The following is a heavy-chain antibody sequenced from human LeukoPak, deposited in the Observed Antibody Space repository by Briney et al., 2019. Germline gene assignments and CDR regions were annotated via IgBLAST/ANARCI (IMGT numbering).Heavy chain of an antibody. CDR2: IYYTGST. J-gene: IGHJ1*01. CDR1: GGSISSHY. CDR3: ARGGWSHAY. V-gene: IGHV4-59*11. D-gene: IGHD6-19*01. Sequence: AGTLSLTCTVSGGSISSHYWSWIRQPPGKGLEWIGYIYYTGSTNYNPSLQSRVTISVDTSNNQFSLKLSSVTAADTAVYYCARGGWSHAYWGQGTLVT.